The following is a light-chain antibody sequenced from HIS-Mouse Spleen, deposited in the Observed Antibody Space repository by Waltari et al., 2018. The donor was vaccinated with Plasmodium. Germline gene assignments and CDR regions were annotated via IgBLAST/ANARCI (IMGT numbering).Light chain of an antibody. V-gene: IGLV3-1*01. CDR2: QDS. J-gene: IGLJ2*01. Sequence: SYELTQPPSVSVSPGQTASITCPGDKLGDKYACWYQQKPGQSPVLVSYQDSQRPSGIPGRFSCSKSGNTATLTISGTQARDEADYYCQAWDSSTVVFGGGTKLTVL. CDR1: KLGDKY. CDR3: QAWDSSTVV.